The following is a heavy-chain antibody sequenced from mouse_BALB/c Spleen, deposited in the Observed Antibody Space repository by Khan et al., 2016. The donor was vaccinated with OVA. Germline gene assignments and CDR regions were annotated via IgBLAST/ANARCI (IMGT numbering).Heavy chain of an antibody. CDR3: ARVGYSGTMDY. J-gene: IGHJ4*01. Sequence: LVESGPELKKPGETVKISCKASGYAFTNNGMNWARQAPGKGLKWMGWINTYTGEPTYAADFKGRFASSLETSASTAYLQINNLKNEDTATYFCARVGYSGTMDYWGQGTSVTVSS. D-gene: IGHD2-14*01. CDR1: GYAFTNNG. CDR2: INTYTGEP. V-gene: IGHV9-3-1*01.